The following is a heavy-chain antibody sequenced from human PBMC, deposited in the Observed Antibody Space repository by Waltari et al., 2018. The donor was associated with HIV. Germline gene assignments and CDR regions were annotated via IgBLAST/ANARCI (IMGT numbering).Heavy chain of an antibody. Sequence: EAQLGEAGGGLGQPGESLGLSCVAPGFTCTSNWKGWFRQAPGKVLECVASIKYDGTERNYSASVKGRFTISRYNAKTSLFLEMHTFRLEATAIYSCATSSSAYAHWGQGTLVTVSS. D-gene: IGHD2-2*01. CDR1: GFTCTSNW. V-gene: IGHV3-7*03. J-gene: IGHJ4*02. CDR2: IKYDGTER. CDR3: ATSSSAYAH.